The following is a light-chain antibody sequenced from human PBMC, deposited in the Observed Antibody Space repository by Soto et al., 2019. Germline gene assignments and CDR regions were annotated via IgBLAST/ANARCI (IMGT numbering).Light chain of an antibody. J-gene: IGKJ1*01. CDR1: QSVSSNY. CDR2: GAS. CDR3: QQYGRSPWT. V-gene: IGKV3-20*01. Sequence: EIVLTQSPGTLSLSPGERATLSCRASQSVSSNYLAWYQQKPGQAPRLLIYGASSRATGIPDRFSGSGSGADFTLTIRRLEPEDFAVYHCQQYGRSPWTFGQGTKVEIK.